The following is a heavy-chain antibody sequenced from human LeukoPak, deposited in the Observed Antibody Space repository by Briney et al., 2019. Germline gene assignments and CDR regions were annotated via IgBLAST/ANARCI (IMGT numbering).Heavy chain of an antibody. CDR3: AKRTHVDTAMVFEYYFDY. Sequence: PGGSLRLSCAASGFTFSSYAMSWVRQAAGKGLEWVSAISGSGGSTYYADSVKGRFTISRDNSKNTLYLQMNSLRAEDTAVYYCAKRTHVDTAMVFEYYFDYWGQGTLVTVSS. CDR2: ISGSGGST. CDR1: GFTFSSYA. V-gene: IGHV3-23*01. D-gene: IGHD5-18*01. J-gene: IGHJ4*02.